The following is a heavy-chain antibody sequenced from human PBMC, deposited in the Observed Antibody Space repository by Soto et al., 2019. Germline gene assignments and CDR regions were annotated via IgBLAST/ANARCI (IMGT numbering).Heavy chain of an antibody. CDR3: ARDRQPCSTRYYFES. CDR1: GLTFRTYA. V-gene: IGHV3-23*01. D-gene: IGHD2-2*01. J-gene: IGHJ4*02. CDR2: ISGSGADP. Sequence: GGSLRLPCAASGLTFRTYATTGLRQPPGKGWEWVSSISGSGADPEYADSVKGRFTISRDNAKNTLNLQMTSLRPKDPAVLYCARDRQPCSTRYYFESWDRETRGTVAS.